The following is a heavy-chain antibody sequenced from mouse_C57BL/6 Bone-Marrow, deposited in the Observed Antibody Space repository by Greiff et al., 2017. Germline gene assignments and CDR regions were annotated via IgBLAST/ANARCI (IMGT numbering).Heavy chain of an antibody. V-gene: IGHV1-64*01. CDR2: IHPNSGST. D-gene: IGHD1-1*01. J-gene: IGHJ2*01. CDR3: ARKSYYGSKDY. Sequence: QVQLQQSGAELVKPGASVKLSCKASGYTFTSYWMHWVKQRPGQGLEWIGMIHPNSGSTNYNEKFKSKATLTVDKSSSTAYMQLSSLTSEDSAVYYCARKSYYGSKDYWGQGTTLTVSS. CDR1: GYTFTSYW.